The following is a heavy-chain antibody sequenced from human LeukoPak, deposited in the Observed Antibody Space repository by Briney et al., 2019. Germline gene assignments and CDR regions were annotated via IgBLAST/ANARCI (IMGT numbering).Heavy chain of an antibody. J-gene: IGHJ4*02. Sequence: QPSETLSLTCTVSGGSISSTSYYWGWIRQPPGKGLEWIGEINHSGSTNYNPSLKSRVTISVDTSKNQFSLKLSSVTAADTAVYYCARGLTHYDFWSDRGSRPFDYWGQGTLVTVSS. CDR2: INHSGST. CDR1: GGSISSTSYY. D-gene: IGHD3-3*01. CDR3: ARGLTHYDFWSDRGSRPFDY. V-gene: IGHV4-39*07.